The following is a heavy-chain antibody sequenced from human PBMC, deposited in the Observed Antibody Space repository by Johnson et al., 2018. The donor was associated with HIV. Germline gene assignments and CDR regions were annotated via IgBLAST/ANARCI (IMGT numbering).Heavy chain of an antibody. J-gene: IGHJ3*02. CDR3: ARRLWFGELSPPDAFDI. Sequence: VQLVESGGGVVQPGRSLRLSCAASGFTFSSYGMHWVRQAPGKGLEWVAVISYDGSNKYYADSVKGRFTISRDNAKNSLYLQMNSLRAEDTAVYYCARRLWFGELSPPDAFDIWGQGTMVTVSS. CDR1: GFTFSSYG. D-gene: IGHD3-10*01. V-gene: IGHV3-30*03. CDR2: ISYDGSNK.